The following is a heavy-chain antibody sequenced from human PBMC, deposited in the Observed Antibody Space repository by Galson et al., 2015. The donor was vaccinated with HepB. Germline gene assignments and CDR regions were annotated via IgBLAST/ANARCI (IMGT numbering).Heavy chain of an antibody. D-gene: IGHD1-1*01. Sequence: SLRLSCAASGFTFSSYSTNWVRQAPGKGLEWVSSISSTSTYIYSANSVEGRFTISRDNAKNSLYLQMNSLRAEDTAVYYCARVQASHSSQYPDTCGPGSLVSVSP. J-gene: IGHJ5*01. CDR1: GFTFSSYS. CDR3: ARVQASHSSQYPDT. CDR2: ISSTSTYI. V-gene: IGHV3-21*06.